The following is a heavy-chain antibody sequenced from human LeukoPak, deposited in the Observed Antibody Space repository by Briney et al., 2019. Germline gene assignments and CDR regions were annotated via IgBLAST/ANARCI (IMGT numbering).Heavy chain of an antibody. J-gene: IGHJ4*02. CDR3: ASRGSSSEGSDY. V-gene: IGHV4-34*01. Sequence: SETLSLTCAVYGGSFSGYYWTWIRQPPGKGLEWIGSIYYSGSTYYNPSLKSRVTISVDTSKNQFSLKLSSVTAADTAVYYCASRGSSSEGSDYWGQGTLVTVSS. CDR1: GGSFSGYY. D-gene: IGHD6-13*01. CDR2: IYYSGST.